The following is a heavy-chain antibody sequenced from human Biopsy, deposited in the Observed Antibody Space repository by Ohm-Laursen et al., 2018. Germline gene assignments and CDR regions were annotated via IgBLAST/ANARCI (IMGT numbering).Heavy chain of an antibody. CDR3: ARHAPSYSGSYWRYFDL. D-gene: IGHD1-26*01. CDR2: ISYSRDT. J-gene: IGHJ2*01. V-gene: IGHV4-59*08. Sequence: TLSLTYTVSGGSISGSSWSWIRQAPGKGLEWIGYISYSRDTNYNPSLKSRITISVDTSKNQFSLKLTSVTAADTAVYYCARHAPSYSGSYWRYFDLWGRGTLVTVSS. CDR1: GGSISGSS.